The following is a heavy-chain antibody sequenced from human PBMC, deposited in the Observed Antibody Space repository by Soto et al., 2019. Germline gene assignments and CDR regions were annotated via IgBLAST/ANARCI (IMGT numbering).Heavy chain of an antibody. CDR1: GGSISSYY. J-gene: IGHJ5*02. CDR3: ARGCIVVVPAAINWFDP. CDR2: IYYSGST. Sequence: SATLSLTCTVSGGSISSYYWSWIRQPPGKGLEWIGYIYYSGSTNYNPSLKSRVTISVDTSKNQFSLKLSSVTAADTAVYYCARGCIVVVPAAINWFDPWGQGTLVTVSS. V-gene: IGHV4-59*01. D-gene: IGHD2-2*02.